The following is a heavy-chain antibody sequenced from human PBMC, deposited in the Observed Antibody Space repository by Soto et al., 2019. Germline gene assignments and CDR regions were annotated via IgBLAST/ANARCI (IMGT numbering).Heavy chain of an antibody. CDR2: ISASGGRP. V-gene: IGHV3-23*01. D-gene: IGHD3-3*01. CDR3: AKDRFDYYYMDV. Sequence: PGGSLRLSCAASGFTFGTYTMSWVRQAPGKGLEWISSISASGGRPSYADSVQGRFTISRDNSMNTVYLQMNSLRAEDTAVYYCAKDRFDYYYMDVWGKGTTVTVSS. CDR1: GFTFGTYT. J-gene: IGHJ6*03.